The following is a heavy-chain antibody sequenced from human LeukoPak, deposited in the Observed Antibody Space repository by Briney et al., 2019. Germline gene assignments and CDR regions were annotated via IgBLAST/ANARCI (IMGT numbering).Heavy chain of an antibody. Sequence: ASVKVSCKASGYTFTSYGISWVRQAPGQGLEWMGWISAYNGNTNYAQKLQGRVTMTTDTSTSTAYMEPRSLRSDDTAVYYCARDPPLITTVTTDPYYFDYWGQGTLVTVSS. CDR3: ARDPPLITTVTTDPYYFDY. D-gene: IGHD4-17*01. J-gene: IGHJ4*02. CDR2: ISAYNGNT. V-gene: IGHV1-18*01. CDR1: GYTFTSYG.